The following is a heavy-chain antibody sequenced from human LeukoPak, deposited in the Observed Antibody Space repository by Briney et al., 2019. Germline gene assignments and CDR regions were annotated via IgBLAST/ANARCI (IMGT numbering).Heavy chain of an antibody. CDR3: ARDINWNDTRDY. J-gene: IGHJ4*02. Sequence: GGSLRLSCAASGFTFSSYSMNWVRQAPGKGLEWVSSISSSSSYIYYADSVKGRFTISRDNAKNSLYLQMNSLRAEDTAVYYCARDINWNDTRDYWGQGTLVTVSS. CDR1: GFTFSSYS. CDR2: ISSSSSYI. V-gene: IGHV3-21*01. D-gene: IGHD1-1*01.